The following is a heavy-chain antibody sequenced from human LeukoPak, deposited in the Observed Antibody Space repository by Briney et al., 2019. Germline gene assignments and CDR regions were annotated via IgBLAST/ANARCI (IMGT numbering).Heavy chain of an antibody. D-gene: IGHD6-6*01. CDR2: VSSSSTYI. Sequence: GGSLRLSCAVSGFTFSSYHMNWVRQAPGKGLEWVSSVSSSSTYIYYAASLKGRFTISRDNAKNSLYLQMNSLGAEDTAVYHCVRSSDHYGLDVWGQGTTVTVSS. V-gene: IGHV3-21*01. CDR1: GFTFSSYH. J-gene: IGHJ6*02. CDR3: VRSSDHYGLDV.